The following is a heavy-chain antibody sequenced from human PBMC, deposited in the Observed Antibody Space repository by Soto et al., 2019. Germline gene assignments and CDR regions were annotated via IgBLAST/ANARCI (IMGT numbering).Heavy chain of an antibody. Sequence: PSETLSLTCAVSGGSISSGGYSWSWIRQPPGKGLEWIGYIYHSGSTYYNPSLKSRVTISVDRSKNQFSLKLSSVTAADTAVYYCARDRRTHDFWSGNYYYGMDVWGQGTTVTVSS. CDR1: GGSISSGGYS. CDR2: IYHSGST. J-gene: IGHJ6*02. V-gene: IGHV4-30-2*01. CDR3: ARDRRTHDFWSGNYYYGMDV. D-gene: IGHD3-3*01.